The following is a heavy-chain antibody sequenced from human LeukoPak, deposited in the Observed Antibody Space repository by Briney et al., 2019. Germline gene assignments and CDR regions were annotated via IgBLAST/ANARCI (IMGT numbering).Heavy chain of an antibody. D-gene: IGHD5-12*01. CDR2: IKQDGTEK. CDR3: AREGAPGIVARTCAFDI. V-gene: IGHV3-7*01. CDR1: GFTFSSFA. J-gene: IGHJ3*02. Sequence: GGSLRLSCAASGFTFSSFAMTWVRQAPGKGLEWVANIKQDGTEKYYADSVKGRFTISRDNAKNSLYLQMNSLRAEDTALYYCAREGAPGIVARTCAFDIWGQGTMVTVSS.